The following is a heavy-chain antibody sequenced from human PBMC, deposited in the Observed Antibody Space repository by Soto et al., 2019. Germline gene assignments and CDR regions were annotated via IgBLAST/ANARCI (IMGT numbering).Heavy chain of an antibody. CDR3: ARDYGDY. J-gene: IGHJ4*02. Sequence: QVQLVESGGGVVQPGRSLRLSCAASGFTFSSYAMHWVRQAPGKGLEWVAVISYDGSNKYYADSVKGRFTISRDNSKNTLYLQINSLRADDTAVYYYARDYGDYWGQGTLVTVSS. D-gene: IGHD4-17*01. CDR2: ISYDGSNK. CDR1: GFTFSSYA. V-gene: IGHV3-30-3*01.